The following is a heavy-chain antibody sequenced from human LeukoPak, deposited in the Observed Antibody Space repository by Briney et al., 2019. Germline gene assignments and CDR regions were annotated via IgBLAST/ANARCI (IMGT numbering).Heavy chain of an antibody. V-gene: IGHV3-23*01. CDR2: ISGSGGST. D-gene: IGHD3-9*01. CDR3: AKVLTRSSSVRPYYFDY. Sequence: GGSLRLSCAASGFTFSSYAMSWVRQAPGKGLEWVSAISGSGGSTYYADSVKGRFTISRDNSKNTLYLQMNSLRAEDTAVYYCAKVLTRSSSVRPYYFDYWGQGTLVTVSS. CDR1: GFTFSSYA. J-gene: IGHJ4*02.